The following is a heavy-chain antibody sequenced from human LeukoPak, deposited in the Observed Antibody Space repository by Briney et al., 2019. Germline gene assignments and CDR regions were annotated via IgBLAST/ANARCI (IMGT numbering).Heavy chain of an antibody. CDR2: ISSSSGYI. Sequence: GGSLRLSCAASGFTFSSYSMNWVRQAPGKGLEWVSSISSSSGYIYYADSVKGRFTISRDNAKNSLYLQMNCLRAEDTAVYYCARDASGGYDSGYWGQGTLVTVSS. D-gene: IGHD5-12*01. J-gene: IGHJ4*02. V-gene: IGHV3-21*01. CDR1: GFTFSSYS. CDR3: ARDASGGYDSGY.